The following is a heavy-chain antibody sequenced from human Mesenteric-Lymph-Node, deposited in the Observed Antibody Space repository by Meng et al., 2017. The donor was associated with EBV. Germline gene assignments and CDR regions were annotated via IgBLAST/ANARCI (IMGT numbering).Heavy chain of an antibody. D-gene: IGHD3-10*01. Sequence: QGQLQQWGSGLFKPSETLSLTCTVYCGSFTDHYWTWIRQPPGKGLEWIAEINHSGGTNYNLSLKNRVTISIDLSKNHFSLKVSSVTAADTAVYYCARSSYGSGSYSPFDFWGEGNLVTVSS. V-gene: IGHV4-34*01. CDR1: CGSFTDHY. CDR3: ARSSYGSGSYSPFDF. CDR2: INHSGGT. J-gene: IGHJ4*02.